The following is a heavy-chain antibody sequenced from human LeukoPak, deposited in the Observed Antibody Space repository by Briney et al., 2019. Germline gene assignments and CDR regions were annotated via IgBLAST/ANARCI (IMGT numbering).Heavy chain of an antibody. CDR3: ARVAPRGAFDI. CDR1: GGSISSSSYY. CDR2: IYYSGST. J-gene: IGHJ3*02. V-gene: IGHV4-39*07. Sequence: PSETLSLTCTVSGGSISSSSYYWGWIRQPPGKGLKWIGSIYYSGSTYYNPSLKSRVTISVDTSKNQFSLKLSSVTAADTAVYYCARVAPRGAFDIWGQGTMVTVSS.